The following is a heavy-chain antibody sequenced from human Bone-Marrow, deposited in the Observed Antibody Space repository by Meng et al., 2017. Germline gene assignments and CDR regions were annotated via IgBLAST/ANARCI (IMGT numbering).Heavy chain of an antibody. Sequence: VKLQQWGAGLLKPSETLSLTCVGSGGSFSDCYWSWIRQPPGKGLEWIGEINHSGSTNYNPSLESRATISVDTSQNNLSLKLSSVTAADSAVYYCARGPTTMAHDFDYWGQGTLVTVSS. D-gene: IGHD4-11*01. CDR1: GGSFSDCY. V-gene: IGHV4-34*01. CDR2: INHSGST. J-gene: IGHJ4*02. CDR3: ARGPTTMAHDFDY.